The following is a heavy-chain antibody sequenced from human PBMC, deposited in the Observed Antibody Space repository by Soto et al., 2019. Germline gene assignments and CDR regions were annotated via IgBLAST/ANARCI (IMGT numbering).Heavy chain of an antibody. Sequence: EVQLVESGGGLVQPGGSLRLSCAASGFTFSSYVINWLRQAPGKGLEWVSYISISSSTRYYADSVRGRFTISRDNAKNSLYLQMNSRRDEDTAVYYCAGGGGFFDYWGQGTLVTVSS. J-gene: IGHJ4*02. CDR1: GFTFSSYV. V-gene: IGHV3-48*02. CDR2: ISISSSTR. D-gene: IGHD3-10*01. CDR3: AGGGGFFDY.